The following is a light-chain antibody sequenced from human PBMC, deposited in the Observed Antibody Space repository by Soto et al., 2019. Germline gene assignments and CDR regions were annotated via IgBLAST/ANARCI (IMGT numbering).Light chain of an antibody. Sequence: QSVLTQPASVSGSPGQSITISCTGNSSDIGGYNYVSWYQQHPGKAPNLMIYDVSNRPSGVSNRFSGSKSGNTASLTISGLQAEDEADYSCSSYTSSSTGVFGTGTKVTVL. J-gene: IGLJ1*01. CDR3: SSYTSSSTGV. V-gene: IGLV2-14*01. CDR1: SSDIGGYNY. CDR2: DVS.